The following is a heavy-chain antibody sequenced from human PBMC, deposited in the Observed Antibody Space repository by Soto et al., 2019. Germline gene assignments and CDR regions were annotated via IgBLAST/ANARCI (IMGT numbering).Heavy chain of an antibody. CDR1: GFSLSTSGVG. CDR3: AHRRVAVGFSY. V-gene: IGHV2-5*01. CDR2: IYWNDEN. J-gene: IGHJ4*02. Sequence: QITLKESGPTLVKPTETLTLTCTFSGFSLSTSGVGVGWIRQPPGKALEWLAIIYWNDENYYSPSLNSRLTITKDTSKNQVALTMTDLDPVDTATYYCAHRRVAVGFSYWGQGTLVTVSS. D-gene: IGHD1-26*01.